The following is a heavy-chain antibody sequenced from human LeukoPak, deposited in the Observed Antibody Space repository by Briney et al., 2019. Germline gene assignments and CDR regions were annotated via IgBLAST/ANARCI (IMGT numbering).Heavy chain of an antibody. Sequence: GGSLRLSCAASGFTVSSNYIGWVRQAPGKGLEGVSLIYPSGTTYSTDSVKGRFTISRDTSKNTVYLQVNSLRADDTAVYYCARVTTSGSYKFDSWGQGTLVTVSS. D-gene: IGHD3-10*01. CDR2: IYPSGTT. CDR3: ARVTTSGSYKFDS. V-gene: IGHV3-53*01. CDR1: GFTVSSNY. J-gene: IGHJ4*02.